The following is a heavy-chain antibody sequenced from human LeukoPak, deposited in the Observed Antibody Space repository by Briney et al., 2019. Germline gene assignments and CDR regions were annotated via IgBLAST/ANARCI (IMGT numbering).Heavy chain of an antibody. CDR1: GFTFSSYW. CDR2: INSDRSST. V-gene: IGHV3-74*01. Sequence: GGSLRLSCAASGFTFSSYWMHWVRQAPGKGLVWVSRINSDRSSTSYADSVKGRFTISRDNAKNTLYLQMNSLRAEDTAVYYCARGGDYGGNSGFDYWGQGTLVTVSS. D-gene: IGHD4-23*01. CDR3: ARGGDYGGNSGFDY. J-gene: IGHJ4*02.